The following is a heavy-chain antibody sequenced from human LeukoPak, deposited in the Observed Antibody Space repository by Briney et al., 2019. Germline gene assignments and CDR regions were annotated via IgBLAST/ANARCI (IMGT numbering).Heavy chain of an antibody. J-gene: IGHJ3*02. CDR1: GGSFSDYY. CDR3: ARGGLMVYAVRVQNDAFDI. D-gene: IGHD2-8*01. Sequence: PSETLSLTCAVYGGSFSDYYWSWIRQPPGKGLKWIGEINHSGSTNYNPSLKSRVTISVDTSKNQFSLKLSSVTAADTAVYYCARGGLMVYAVRVQNDAFDIWGQGTMVTVSS. CDR2: INHSGST. V-gene: IGHV4-34*01.